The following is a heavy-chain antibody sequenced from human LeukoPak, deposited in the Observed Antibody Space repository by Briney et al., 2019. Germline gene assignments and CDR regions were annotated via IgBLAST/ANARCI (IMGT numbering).Heavy chain of an antibody. Sequence: HRASVKVSCKASGYTFTDYYVHWVRQAPGQGLEWMGWINPNSGVTNYAQEFQGRVTMTRDKSISTAYMELSRLRSDDTAVYYCAREDSSGWYVFDYWGQGTLVTVSS. V-gene: IGHV1-2*02. CDR1: GYTFTDYY. J-gene: IGHJ4*02. CDR2: INPNSGVT. CDR3: AREDSSGWYVFDY. D-gene: IGHD6-19*01.